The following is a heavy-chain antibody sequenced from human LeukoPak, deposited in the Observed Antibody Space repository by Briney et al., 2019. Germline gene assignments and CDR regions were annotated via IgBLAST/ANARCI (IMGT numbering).Heavy chain of an antibody. CDR2: IWYDGINK. J-gene: IGHJ4*02. V-gene: IGHV3-33*06. Sequence: GGSLRLSCAVSGFTFSTFGMHWVRQAPGKGLEWVANIWYDGINKYYADSVKGRFTISRDNSKNTLYPQMNSLTAGDTAVYYCAKGVHSSGWWGTPPRDYLDYWGQGTLVTVSS. D-gene: IGHD6-19*01. CDR3: AKGVHSSGWWGTPPRDYLDY. CDR1: GFTFSTFG.